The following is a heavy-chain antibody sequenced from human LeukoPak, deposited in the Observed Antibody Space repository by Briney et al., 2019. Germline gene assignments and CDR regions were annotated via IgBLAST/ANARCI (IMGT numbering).Heavy chain of an antibody. CDR3: ARLKNDRLPWLLEWWFDP. V-gene: IGHV4-4*02. Sequence: PSGTLSLTCAVSGGSISSSNWWSWVRQPPGKGLEWIGEIYHSGSTNYNPPLKSRVTISVDKSKNQFSLKLSSVTAADTAVYYCARLKNDRLPWLLEWWFDPWGQGTLVTVSS. CDR2: IYHSGST. CDR1: GGSISSSNW. J-gene: IGHJ5*02. D-gene: IGHD3-22*01.